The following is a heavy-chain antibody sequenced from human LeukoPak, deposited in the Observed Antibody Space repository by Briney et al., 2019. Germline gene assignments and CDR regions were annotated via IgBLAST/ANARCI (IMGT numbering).Heavy chain of an antibody. D-gene: IGHD3-16*01. CDR3: ARGLGGPDY. V-gene: IGHV3-21*01. CDR2: ISSDTPNK. CDR1: GFTFSRYA. Sequence: GGSLRLSCATSGFTFSRYAMNWIRQAPGKGLEWVSFISSDTPNKNYADSVKGRFTISRDNAKNSVYLQLNSLRAEDTAMYYCARGLGGPDYWGQGTLVTVSS. J-gene: IGHJ4*02.